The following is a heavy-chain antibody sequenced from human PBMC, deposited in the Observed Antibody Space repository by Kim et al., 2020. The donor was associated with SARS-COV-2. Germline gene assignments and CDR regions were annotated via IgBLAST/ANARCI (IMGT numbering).Heavy chain of an antibody. Sequence: GGSLRLSCAASTLTYTRYVMTWVRQAPGKGLEWFSSVSGSDGSAYYADSVKGRFTSSRDNSKSTLYLQMNSLTAEDTAVYYCVGSTDWYGAFDSWGQGTL. D-gene: IGHD3-9*01. V-gene: IGHV3-23*01. CDR1: TLTYTRYV. CDR3: VGSTDWYGAFDS. J-gene: IGHJ4*02. CDR2: VSGSDGSA.